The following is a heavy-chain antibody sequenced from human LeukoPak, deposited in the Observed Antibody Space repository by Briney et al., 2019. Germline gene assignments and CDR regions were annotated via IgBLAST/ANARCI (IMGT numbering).Heavy chain of an antibody. CDR1: GGTFSSYA. D-gene: IGHD6-13*01. CDR2: IIPIFGTA. Sequence: ASVKVSCKASGGTFSSYAISWVRQAPGQGLEWMGGIIPIFGTANYAQKFQGRVTITADESTSTAYMELSSLRSEDTAVYYCARESGTGIAAAGGYYYGMDVWGQGTTVTVSS. CDR3: ARESGTGIAAAGGYYYGMDV. J-gene: IGHJ6*02. V-gene: IGHV1-69*01.